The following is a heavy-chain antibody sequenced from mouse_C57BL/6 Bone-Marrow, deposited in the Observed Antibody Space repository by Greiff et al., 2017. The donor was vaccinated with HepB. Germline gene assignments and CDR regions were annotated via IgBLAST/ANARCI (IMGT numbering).Heavy chain of an antibody. CDR1: GFTFSDYG. J-gene: IGHJ4*01. Sequence: EVKLMESGGGLVQPGGSLKLSCAASGFTFSDYGMAWVRQAPRKGPEWVAFISNLAYSIYYADTVTGRFTISRENAKNTLYLEMSSLRSEDTAMYYCARQLRLRAMDYWGQGTSVTVSS. CDR3: ARQLRLRAMDY. CDR2: ISNLAYSI. V-gene: IGHV5-15*01. D-gene: IGHD3-2*02.